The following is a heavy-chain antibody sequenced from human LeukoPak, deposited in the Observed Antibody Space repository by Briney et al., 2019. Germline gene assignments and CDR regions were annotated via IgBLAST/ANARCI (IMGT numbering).Heavy chain of an antibody. Sequence: KPGGTLRLSCAASGVTLSNAWMSWVRQAPGKGLEWGGRIKSKTDGGTTTYAAPVKGRFTIARDDSKNTLYLQMNSLKTEDTAVYYCTTDPSVYYYDSSGYYTRADYWGQGTLVTVSS. CDR3: TTDPSVYYYDSSGYYTRADY. J-gene: IGHJ4*02. CDR2: IKSKTDGGTT. D-gene: IGHD3-22*01. CDR1: GVTLSNAW. V-gene: IGHV3-15*01.